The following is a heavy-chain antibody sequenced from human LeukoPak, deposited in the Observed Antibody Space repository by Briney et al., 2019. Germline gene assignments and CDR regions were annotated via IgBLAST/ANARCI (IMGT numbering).Heavy chain of an antibody. CDR3: AKYCSSTSCPFGY. V-gene: IGHV3-23*01. CDR2: ISGSGGST. CDR1: GFTFSSYA. J-gene: IGHJ4*02. D-gene: IGHD2-2*01. Sequence: GGSLRLSCAASGFTFSSYAMSWVRQAPGEGLEWVSAISGSGGSTYYADSVKGRFTISRDNSKNTLYLQMNSLRAEDTAAYYCAKYCSSTSCPFGYWGQGTLVTVSS.